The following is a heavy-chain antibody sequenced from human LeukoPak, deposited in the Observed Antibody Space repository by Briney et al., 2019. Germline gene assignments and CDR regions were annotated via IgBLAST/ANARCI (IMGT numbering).Heavy chain of an antibody. CDR1: GGSLEGLY. CDR2: VFHTGVT. V-gene: IGHV4-59*11. J-gene: IGHJ4*02. CDR3: TRGGGSGYYFEIPRYYFDA. Sequence: SQTLSLTCTVSGGSLEGLYWSWIRQSPEKGLEWIGNVFHTGVTSYNLSLKSRVTISVDTSRNQFSLTMTSMTAADTAIYYCTRGGGSGYYFEIPRYYFDAWGQGVLVTVSS. D-gene: IGHD3-22*01.